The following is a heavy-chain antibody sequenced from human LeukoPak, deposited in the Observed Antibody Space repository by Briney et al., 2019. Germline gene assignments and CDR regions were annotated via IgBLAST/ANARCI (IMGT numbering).Heavy chain of an antibody. CDR3: ARYSTVTTLIDY. D-gene: IGHD4-17*01. CDR2: INPSGGST. J-gene: IGHJ4*02. V-gene: IGHV1-46*01. CDR1: GYTFTSYY. Sequence: GASVKVSCKASGYTFTSYYMHWVRQAPGQGLEWMGIINPSGGSTSYAQKFQGRVTMTRDTSTSTVYMEPSSLRSEDTAVYYCARYSTVTTLIDYWGQGTLVTVSS.